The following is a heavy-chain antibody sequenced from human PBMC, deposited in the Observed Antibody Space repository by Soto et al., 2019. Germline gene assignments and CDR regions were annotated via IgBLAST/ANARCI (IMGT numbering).Heavy chain of an antibody. CDR1: GGSISGDYY. V-gene: IGHV4-30-4*08. CDR2: IYYSGSS. CDR3: ARGGARWPGYFDS. Sequence: QVRLHESGPGLVKPSQTLSLTCSVSGGSISGDYYWSWIRQSPEKALEWIGYIYYSGSSYSNPAPHSRLRMSLDTSKNQFSLTLRSVTAADTAVYYGARGGARWPGYFDSWGQGALVAVSS. D-gene: IGHD2-15*01. J-gene: IGHJ4*02.